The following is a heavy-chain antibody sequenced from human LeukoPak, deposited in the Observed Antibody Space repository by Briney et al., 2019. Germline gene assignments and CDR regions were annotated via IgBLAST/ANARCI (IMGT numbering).Heavy chain of an antibody. V-gene: IGHV3-66*02. D-gene: IGHD3-22*01. CDR3: ARDVSSGYHYRFDY. Sequence: PGGSLRLSCAASGFTVSSNYMSWVRQAPGKGLEWVSVIYSGGSTYYADSVKGRFTISRDKSKNTLYLQMNSLRAEDTAVYYCARDVSSGYHYRFDYWGQGTLVTVSS. CDR1: GFTVSSNY. J-gene: IGHJ4*02. CDR2: IYSGGST.